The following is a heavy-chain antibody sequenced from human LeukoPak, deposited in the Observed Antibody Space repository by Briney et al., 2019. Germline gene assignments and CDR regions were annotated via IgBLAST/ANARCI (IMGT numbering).Heavy chain of an antibody. CDR3: SGFPYDFWSGYFDY. V-gene: IGHV4-31*03. CDR1: GGSISSGGYY. D-gene: IGHD3-3*01. Sequence: SETLSLTCTVSGGSISSGGYYWSWIRQHPGKGLEWIGYIYYSGSTYYNPSLKSRVTISVDTSKNQFSLKLSSVTAADTAVYYCSGFPYDFWSGYFDYWGQGTLVTVSS. J-gene: IGHJ4*02. CDR2: IYYSGST.